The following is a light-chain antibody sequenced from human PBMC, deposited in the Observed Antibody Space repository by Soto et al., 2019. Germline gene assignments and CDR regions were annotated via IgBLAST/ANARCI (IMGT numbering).Light chain of an antibody. J-gene: IGKJ1*01. CDR1: QSIDSW. V-gene: IGKV1-5*03. Sequence: DIQMTQSPSTLSASVGDRVTITCRASQSIDSWLAWYQQKPGKAPYLLIYKASSLESGVPSRFSGSGSGTEFTLTISSLQPDDSATYYCQQFHRYPVTFGQGTKVEI. CDR2: KAS. CDR3: QQFHRYPVT.